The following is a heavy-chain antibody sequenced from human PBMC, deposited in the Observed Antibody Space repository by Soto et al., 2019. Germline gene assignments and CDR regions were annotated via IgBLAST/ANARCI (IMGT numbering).Heavy chain of an antibody. D-gene: IGHD3-9*01. V-gene: IGHV1-18*01. Sequence: ASVKVSCKASGYTFTSYGISWVRQAPGQGLEWMGWISAYNGNTNYAQKLQGRVTMTTDTSTSTAYMELRSLRSDDTAVYYCARGDINGFYDILTGYPASFDYWGQGTLVTGSS. J-gene: IGHJ4*02. CDR2: ISAYNGNT. CDR1: GYTFTSYG. CDR3: ARGDINGFYDILTGYPASFDY.